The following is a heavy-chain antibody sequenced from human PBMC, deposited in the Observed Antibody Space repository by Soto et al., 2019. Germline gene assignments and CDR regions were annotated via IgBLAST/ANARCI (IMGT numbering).Heavy chain of an antibody. CDR3: ASATYGSGRESYYYYVMDV. Sequence: GASVKGSWKASGGTFSSYAISWVRQAPGQGLEWMGGIIPIFGTANYAQKFQGRVTITADESTSTAYMELSSLRSEDTAVYYCASATYGSGRESYYYYVMDVCGQGTTVTV. V-gene: IGHV1-69*13. D-gene: IGHD3-10*01. J-gene: IGHJ6*02. CDR1: GGTFSSYA. CDR2: IIPIFGTA.